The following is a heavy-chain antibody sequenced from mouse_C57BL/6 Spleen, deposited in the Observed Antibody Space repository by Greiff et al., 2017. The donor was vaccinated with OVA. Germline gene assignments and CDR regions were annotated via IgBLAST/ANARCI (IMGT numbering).Heavy chain of an antibody. CDR3: ARGGDLYYSNGFDY. J-gene: IGHJ2*01. Sequence: QVQLKQPGAELVRPGTSVKLSCKASGYTFTSYWMHWVKQRPGQGLEWIGVIDPSDSYTNYNQKFKGKATLTVDTSSSTAYMQLSSLTSEDSAVYYGARGGDLYYSNGFDYWGQGTTLTVSS. CDR2: IDPSDSYT. D-gene: IGHD2-5*01. CDR1: GYTFTSYW. V-gene: IGHV1-59*01.